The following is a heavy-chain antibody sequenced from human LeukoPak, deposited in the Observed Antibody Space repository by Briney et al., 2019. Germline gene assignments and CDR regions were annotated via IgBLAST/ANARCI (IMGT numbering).Heavy chain of an antibody. CDR2: IIPIFGKA. J-gene: IGHJ4*02. CDR3: ARSNYGSGSSAIDY. D-gene: IGHD3-10*01. Sequence: SVKVSCKASGGTFSSYAISWVRQAPGQGLEWMGRIIPIFGKANYAQKFQGRVTITTDESTSTAYLELSSLRSEDTAVYYCARSNYGSGSSAIDYWGQGTLVTVSS. V-gene: IGHV1-69*05. CDR1: GGTFSSYA.